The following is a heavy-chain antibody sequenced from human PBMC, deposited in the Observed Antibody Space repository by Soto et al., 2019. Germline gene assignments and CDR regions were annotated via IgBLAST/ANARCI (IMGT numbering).Heavy chain of an antibody. Sequence: HPGGSLRLSCAASGLEVSYNYMNWVRQAPGKGLEWVSVLYNSETTYYAESVKGRFTISRDTVKNTVYLEMNNLRVDDTAVYYCARDKTQGAGWFDPWGRGTLVTSPQ. V-gene: IGHV3-53*01. J-gene: IGHJ5*02. CDR1: GLEVSYNY. CDR2: LYNSETT. CDR3: ARDKTQGAGWFDP.